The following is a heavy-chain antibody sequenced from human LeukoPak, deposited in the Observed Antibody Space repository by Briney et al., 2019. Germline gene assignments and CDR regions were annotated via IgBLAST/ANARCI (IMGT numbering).Heavy chain of an antibody. CDR3: ARATAAGTPRFDY. CDR1: GGTFSSYA. D-gene: IGHD6-13*01. J-gene: IGHJ4*02. Sequence: ASVKVSCKASGGTFSSYAISWVRQAPGQGLEWMGGIIPIFGTANYAQKFQGRVTITADESTSTAYMELSSLRSEDTAVYYCARATAAGTPRFDYWGQGTLVTVSS. V-gene: IGHV1-69*13. CDR2: IIPIFGTA.